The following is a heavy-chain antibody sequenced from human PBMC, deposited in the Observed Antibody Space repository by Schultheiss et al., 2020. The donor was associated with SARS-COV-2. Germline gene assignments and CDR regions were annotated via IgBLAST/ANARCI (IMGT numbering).Heavy chain of an antibody. V-gene: IGHV4-59*12. D-gene: IGHD3-10*01. J-gene: IGHJ4*02. CDR2: IYYSGST. CDR1: GGSISSYY. Sequence: SQTLSLTCTVSGGSISSYYWSWIRQPPGKGLEWIGYIYYSGSTNYNPSLKSRVTISVDTSKNQFSLKLSSVTAADTAVYYCAREGMVRGPFDYWGQGTLVTVSS. CDR3: AREGMVRGPFDY.